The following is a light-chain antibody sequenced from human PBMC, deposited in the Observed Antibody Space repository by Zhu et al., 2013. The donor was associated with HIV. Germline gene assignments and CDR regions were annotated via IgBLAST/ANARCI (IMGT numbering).Light chain of an antibody. V-gene: IGLV2-14*03. J-gene: IGLJ2*01. CDR3: GSYTARSTAV. CDR1: SADIGAYNY. CDR2: DVS. Sequence: QSALAQPASVSGSPGQSITISCTGTSADIGAYNYVSWYQQRPGKAPKLIISDVSNRPSGVSSRFSGSKSGNTASLTILVGSRLTTEGDYYCGSYTARSTAVFGGGTKLTVV.